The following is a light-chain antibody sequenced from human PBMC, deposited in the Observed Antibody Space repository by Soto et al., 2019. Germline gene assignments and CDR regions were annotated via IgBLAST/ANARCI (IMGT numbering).Light chain of an antibody. Sequence: QSALTQPRSVSGSPGQSVSISCIGASSDVGGYNYVSWYQQHPGKVPKLMIYDVSKRPSGVPDRFSGSKSGNTASLTISGLQAEDEAVYYCCSYAGNKTVVFGGGTKLTVL. CDR2: DVS. CDR3: CSYAGNKTVV. V-gene: IGLV2-11*01. J-gene: IGLJ3*02. CDR1: SSDVGGYNY.